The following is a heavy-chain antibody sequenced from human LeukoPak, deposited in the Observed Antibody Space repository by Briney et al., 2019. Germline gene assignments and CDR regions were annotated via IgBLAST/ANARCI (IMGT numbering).Heavy chain of an antibody. D-gene: IGHD3-22*01. Sequence: GGSLRLSCAASGFTFSTYEMNWVRQAPGKGLEWLSYISGSANTIYYADSVKGRFTISRDNAEKSLYLQLNSLRADDTAVYYCARNRYYYDPSGPYIDFWCQGTLVSVSS. CDR3: ARNRYYYDPSGPYIDF. CDR2: ISGSANTI. CDR1: GFTFSTYE. V-gene: IGHV3-48*03. J-gene: IGHJ4*02.